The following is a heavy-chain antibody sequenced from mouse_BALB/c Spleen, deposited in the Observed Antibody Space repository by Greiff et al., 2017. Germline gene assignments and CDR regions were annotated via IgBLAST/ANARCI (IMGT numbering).Heavy chain of an antibody. Sequence: QVQLKESGAELVMPGASVKMSCKASGYTFTDYWMHWVKQRPGQGLEWIGAIDTSDSYTSYNQKFKGNATLTVDESSSTAYMQLSSLTSEDSAVYYCARVGGYDGSYAMDYWGQGTSVTVSS. CDR1: GYTFTDYW. J-gene: IGHJ4*01. V-gene: IGHV1-69*01. CDR3: ARVGGYDGSYAMDY. CDR2: IDTSDSYT. D-gene: IGHD2-2*01.